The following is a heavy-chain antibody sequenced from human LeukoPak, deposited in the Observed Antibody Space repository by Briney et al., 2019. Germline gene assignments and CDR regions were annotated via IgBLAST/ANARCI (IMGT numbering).Heavy chain of an antibody. Sequence: GSLRLSCAASGFTLRSYGMHLVRQAPGKGMEWVAVIWHDGSAKFYVDSVRGRFSISRDDSKNTLYLQMNSLRAGDTALYYCAKDNRGGWSGYFDYWGRGTLVTVSS. CDR3: AKDNRGGWSGYFDY. V-gene: IGHV3-33*06. D-gene: IGHD6-19*01. CDR2: IWHDGSAK. CDR1: GFTLRSYG. J-gene: IGHJ4*02.